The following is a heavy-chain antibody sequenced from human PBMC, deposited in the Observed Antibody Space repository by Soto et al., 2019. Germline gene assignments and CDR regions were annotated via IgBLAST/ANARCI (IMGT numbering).Heavy chain of an antibody. V-gene: IGHV3-7*03. CDR3: AKGSSGITMVRGDLPTRIDP. CDR2: IKQDGSEK. J-gene: IGHJ5*02. Sequence: GGSLRLSCAGSGFTFSSYWMSWVRQAPGKGLEWVANIKQDGSEKYYVDSAKGRFTISRDNAKNSLYLQTNSLRAEDTALYYCAKGSSGITMVRGDLPTRIDPWGQGTLVTVSS. D-gene: IGHD3-10*01. CDR1: GFTFSSYW.